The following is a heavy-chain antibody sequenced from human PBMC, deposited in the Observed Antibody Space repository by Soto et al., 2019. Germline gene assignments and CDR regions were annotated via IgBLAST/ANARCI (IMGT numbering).Heavy chain of an antibody. Sequence: GASVKVSCKVSGYTLTELSMHWVRQAPGKGLEWMGGFDPEDGETIYAQKFQGRVTMTEDTSTDTAYMELSSLRSEDTAVYYCATAHFTIFGVVIIGVVEGYSFDYWCQGTLVTVSS. CDR3: ATAHFTIFGVVIIGVVEGYSFDY. CDR2: FDPEDGET. D-gene: IGHD3-3*01. CDR1: GYTLTELS. J-gene: IGHJ4*02. V-gene: IGHV1-24*01.